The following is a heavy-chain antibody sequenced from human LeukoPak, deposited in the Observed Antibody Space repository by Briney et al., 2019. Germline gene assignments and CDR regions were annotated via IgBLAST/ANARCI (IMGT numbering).Heavy chain of an antibody. CDR1: GYTFTGYY. D-gene: IGHD4-17*01. Sequence: ASVKVSCKASGYTFTGYYMHWVRQAPGQGLEWMGWINPNSGGTNYAQKFQGRVTMTRDTSISTAYMELRSLRSDDTAVYYCARDDYGDYQGWFDPWGQGTLVTVSS. V-gene: IGHV1-2*02. CDR3: ARDDYGDYQGWFDP. J-gene: IGHJ5*02. CDR2: INPNSGGT.